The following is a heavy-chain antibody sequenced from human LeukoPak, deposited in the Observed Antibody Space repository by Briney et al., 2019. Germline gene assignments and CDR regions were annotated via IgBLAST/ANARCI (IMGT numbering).Heavy chain of an antibody. D-gene: IGHD4-23*01. V-gene: IGHV4-59*01. Sequence: KPSETLSLTCTVSGGSISSCYWSWIRQPPGKGLEWIGYIYYSGSTNYNPSLKSRVTISVDTSKNQFSLKLSSVTAADTAVYYCARDRLTPYDYYYYGMDVWGQGTTVTVSS. J-gene: IGHJ6*02. CDR1: GGSISSCY. CDR2: IYYSGST. CDR3: ARDRLTPYDYYYYGMDV.